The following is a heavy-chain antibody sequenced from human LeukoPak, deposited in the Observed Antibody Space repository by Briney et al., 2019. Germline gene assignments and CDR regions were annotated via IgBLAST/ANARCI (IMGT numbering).Heavy chain of an antibody. V-gene: IGHV4-30-4*01. CDR3: ARGNNNYYDSSGYRGRYYYYGMDV. CDR2: IYYSGST. D-gene: IGHD3-22*01. Sequence: SETLSLTCTVSGGSISSGDYYWSWIRQPPGKGLEWIGYIYYSGSTYYNPSLKSRVTISVDTSKNQFSLKLSSVTAADTAVYYCARGNNNYYDSSGYRGRYYYYGMDVWGQGTTVTVSS. CDR1: GGSISSGDYY. J-gene: IGHJ6*02.